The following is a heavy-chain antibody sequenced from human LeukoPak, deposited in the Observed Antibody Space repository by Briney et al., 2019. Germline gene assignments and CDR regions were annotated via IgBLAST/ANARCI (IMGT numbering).Heavy chain of an antibody. Sequence: PGGSLRLSCAASGFTFSSYSMNWVRQAPGKGLEWVSVIYSGGSTYYADSVKGRFTISRDNSKNTLYLQMNSLRAEDTAVYYCARSQVEYYYDSSGYYPKTSYYFDYWGQGTLVTVSS. D-gene: IGHD3-22*01. CDR1: GFTFSSYS. CDR2: IYSGGST. V-gene: IGHV3-53*01. J-gene: IGHJ4*02. CDR3: ARSQVEYYYDSSGYYPKTSYYFDY.